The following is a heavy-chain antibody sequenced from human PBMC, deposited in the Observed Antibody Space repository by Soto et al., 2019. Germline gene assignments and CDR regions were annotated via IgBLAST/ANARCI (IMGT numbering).Heavy chain of an antibody. J-gene: IGHJ4*02. CDR1: GGSISSGGYY. CDR2: IYYSGST. V-gene: IGHV4-31*03. Sequence: SETLSLTCTVSGGSISSGGYYWSWIRQHPGKGLEWIGYIYYSGSTYYNPSLKSRVTISVDTSKNQFSLKLSSVTAADTAVYYCARVLSYDFWSGYPDYWGQGTLVTVSS. CDR3: ARVLSYDFWSGYPDY. D-gene: IGHD3-3*01.